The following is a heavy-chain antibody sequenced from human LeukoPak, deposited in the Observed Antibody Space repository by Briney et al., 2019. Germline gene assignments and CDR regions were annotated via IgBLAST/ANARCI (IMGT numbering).Heavy chain of an antibody. V-gene: IGHV3-23*01. CDR2: ISGSGGDT. Sequence: GGSLRLSCAASGFTFTSFAMSWVRQAPGTGLEWVSGISGSGGDTYYADSVKGRFTISRDNSKNTLSLQMNSLRAEDTAVYYCAKHTLGYCSSTSCYDGVAFDIWGQGTMVTVSS. D-gene: IGHD2-2*01. CDR3: AKHTLGYCSSTSCYDGVAFDI. J-gene: IGHJ3*02. CDR1: GFTFTSFA.